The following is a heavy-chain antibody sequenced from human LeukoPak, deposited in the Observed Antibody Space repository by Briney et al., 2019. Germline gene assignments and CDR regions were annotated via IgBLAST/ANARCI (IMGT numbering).Heavy chain of an antibody. CDR2: ISYDGSNK. J-gene: IGHJ4*02. V-gene: IGHV3-30*04. CDR3: ASFHGYSYGYDY. CDR1: GFTFSSYA. Sequence: GGSLRLSCAASGFTFSSYATHWVRQAPGKGLEWVAVISYDGSNKYYADSVKGRFTISRDNSKNTLYLQMNSLRAEDTAVYYCASFHGYSYGYDYWGQGTLVTVSS. D-gene: IGHD5-18*01.